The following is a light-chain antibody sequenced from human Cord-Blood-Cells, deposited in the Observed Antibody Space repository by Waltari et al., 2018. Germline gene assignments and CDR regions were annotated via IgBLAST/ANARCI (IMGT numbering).Light chain of an antibody. V-gene: IGKV1-39*01. CDR2: AAS. CDR3: QQSYSTPIT. Sequence: DIQMTQSPSSLSASVEDRVTITCRASQSISSYLNWYQQKPGKAPKNLIYAASSLQSGVPSRFSGSGSGTDFTLTISSLQPEDFATYYCQQSYSTPITFGEGTRLEIK. CDR1: QSISSY. J-gene: IGKJ5*01.